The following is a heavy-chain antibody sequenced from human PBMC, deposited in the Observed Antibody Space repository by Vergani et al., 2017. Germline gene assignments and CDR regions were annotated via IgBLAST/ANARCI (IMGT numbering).Heavy chain of an antibody. D-gene: IGHD6-13*01. J-gene: IGHJ4*02. CDR3: ASSKPGIAAAGTGFDY. Sequence: QVQLVHSGAEVKKPGSSVKVSCKASGGTFSSYAISWVRQAPGQGLEWMGRIIPILGTANYAQKFQGRVTITADESPSTAYMELSSLRSEDTAVYYCASSKPGIAAAGTGFDYWGQGTLVTVSS. CDR1: GGTFSSYA. CDR2: IIPILGTA. V-gene: IGHV1-69*11.